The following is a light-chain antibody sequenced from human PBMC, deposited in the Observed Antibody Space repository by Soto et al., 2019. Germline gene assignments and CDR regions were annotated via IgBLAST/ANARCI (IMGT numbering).Light chain of an antibody. CDR3: SSYTGSNDPYV. J-gene: IGLJ1*01. Sequence: QSALTQPPSASGSPGQSVTISCTGTSSDVGGYNYVSWYQQHPGKAPKLMIYEVSKRPSGVPDRFSGSRVGNTASLTASGLQAEDEADYYCSSYTGSNDPYVFGNGTKVTVL. V-gene: IGLV2-8*01. CDR1: SSDVGGYNY. CDR2: EVS.